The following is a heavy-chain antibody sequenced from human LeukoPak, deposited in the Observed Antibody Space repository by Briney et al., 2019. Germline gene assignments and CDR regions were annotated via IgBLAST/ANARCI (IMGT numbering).Heavy chain of an antibody. J-gene: IGHJ4*02. CDR2: ISSSSSYI. V-gene: IGHV3-21*01. CDR1: GFTFSSYS. CDR3: ARSPRRWLQPPLYYFDY. D-gene: IGHD5-24*01. Sequence: GGSLRLSCAASGFTFSSYSMNWVRQAPGKGLEWVSSISSSSSYIYYADSVKGRFTISRDNAKNSLYLQMNSLRAEDTAVYYRARSPRRWLQPPLYYFDYWGQGTLVTVSS.